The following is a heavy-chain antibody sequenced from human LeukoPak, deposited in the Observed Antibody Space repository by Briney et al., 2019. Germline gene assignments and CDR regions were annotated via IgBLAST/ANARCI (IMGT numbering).Heavy chain of an antibody. CDR3: ARDAMRITMVRGGIYYYYYYYMDV. CDR1: GFTFSSYW. Sequence: PGGSLRLSCAASGFTFSSYWLSWIRQAPGKGLEWVANIKQDGSEKYYAYSVRGRFTISRDNAKNSLYLQINSLRAEATAEYYCARDAMRITMVRGGIYYYYYYYMDVWGKGAKVTVSS. J-gene: IGHJ6*03. CDR2: IKQDGSEK. D-gene: IGHD3-10*01. V-gene: IGHV3-7*01.